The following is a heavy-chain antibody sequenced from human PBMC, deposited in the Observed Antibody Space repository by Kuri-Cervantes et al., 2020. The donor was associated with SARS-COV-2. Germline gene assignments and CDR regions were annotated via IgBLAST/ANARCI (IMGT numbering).Heavy chain of an antibody. CDR2: SFYSGST. J-gene: IGHJ4*03. CDR3: ARATLVRYFDC. Sequence: SGTLSLTCTVSGGSITSDYLWGWIHQPPGKGVEWIGNSFYSGSTFYNPSLKSRVTISVATSKNQFSLELSSVTAADTAVYYCARATLVRYFDCLSQGTTVTVSS. CDR1: GGSITSDYL. D-gene: IGHD2-2*01. V-gene: IGHV4-39*01.